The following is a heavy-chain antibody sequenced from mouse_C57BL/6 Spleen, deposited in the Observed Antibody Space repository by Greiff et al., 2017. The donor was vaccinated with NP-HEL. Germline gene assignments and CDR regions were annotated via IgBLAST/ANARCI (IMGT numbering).Heavy chain of an antibody. CDR3: ARDTVVAPDV. V-gene: IGHV1-64*01. CDR1: GYTFTSYW. D-gene: IGHD1-1*01. J-gene: IGHJ1*03. Sequence: QVHVKQPGAELVKPGASVKLSCKASGYTFTSYWMHWVKQRPGQGLAWIGMIHPNSGSTNYNEKFKSKATLTVDKSSSTAYMQLSSLTSEDSAVYYCARDTVVAPDVWGTGTTVTVSS. CDR2: IHPNSGST.